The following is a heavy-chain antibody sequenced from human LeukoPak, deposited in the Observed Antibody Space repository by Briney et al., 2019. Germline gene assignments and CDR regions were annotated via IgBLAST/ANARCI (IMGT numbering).Heavy chain of an antibody. CDR1: GFTFSNAW. CDR2: IKSKTDEGPT. J-gene: IGHJ4*02. D-gene: IGHD1-7*01. V-gene: IGHV3-15*01. Sequence: GGSLRLSCAASGFTFSNAWMSWVRQAPGKGLEWVGRIKSKTDEGPTDYAAPAQDRLTSAREESTITLYLQMNSLKTEDTTMYYCTTDTVGDANWNYDYWGQGNLVTVSS. CDR3: TTDTVGDANWNYDY.